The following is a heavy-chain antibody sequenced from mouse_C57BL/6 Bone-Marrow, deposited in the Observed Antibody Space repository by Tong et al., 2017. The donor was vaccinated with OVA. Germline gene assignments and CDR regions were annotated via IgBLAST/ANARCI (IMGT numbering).Heavy chain of an antibody. D-gene: IGHD2-14*01. Sequence: EVQLVESGGGLVQPGESLKLSCESNEYEFPSHDMSWVRKTPEKRLELVAAINSDGGSTYYPDTMERRFIISRDNTKKTLNLKMRSRRAEDTALYYGERKDRSPAWFAYWGQGTLVTVSA. CDR3: ERKDRSPAWFAY. J-gene: IGHJ3*01. CDR2: INSDGGST. CDR1: EYEFPSHD. V-gene: IGHV5-2*01.